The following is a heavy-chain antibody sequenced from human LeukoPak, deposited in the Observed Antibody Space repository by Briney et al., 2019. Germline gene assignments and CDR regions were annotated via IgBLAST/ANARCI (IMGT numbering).Heavy chain of an antibody. Sequence: GSLRLSCAASGFTFSTYTMNWVRQAPGMGLEWVSSISSSGTFIYYADSVKGRFTISRDNAKNSLFLQMNTLRAEDTAVYYCARAVAPAAIEEAFGFWGQGTLVSVSS. CDR1: GFTFSTYT. V-gene: IGHV3-21*06. CDR2: ISSSGTFI. CDR3: ARAVAPAAIEEAFGF. J-gene: IGHJ3*01. D-gene: IGHD2-2*02.